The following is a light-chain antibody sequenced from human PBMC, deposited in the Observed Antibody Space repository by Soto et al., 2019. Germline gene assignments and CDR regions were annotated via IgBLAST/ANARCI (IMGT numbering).Light chain of an antibody. J-gene: IGKJ2*01. V-gene: IGKV1D-8*01. CDR1: QGISSY. Sequence: VIWMTQSPSLLSASTGDRVTISCRTSQGISSYLAWYQQKPGKAPELLIYAASTLQSGVPSRFSGSGSGTDFTLTISCLQSEDFATYYCQQSYSTPYTFGQGTKVDIK. CDR2: AAS. CDR3: QQSYSTPYT.